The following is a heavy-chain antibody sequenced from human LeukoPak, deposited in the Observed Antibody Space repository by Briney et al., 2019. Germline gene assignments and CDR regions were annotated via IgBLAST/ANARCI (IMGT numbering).Heavy chain of an antibody. D-gene: IGHD3-22*01. CDR3: AKEGSSGYIDY. V-gene: IGHV3-30-3*02. J-gene: IGHJ4*02. Sequence: YYADSVKGRFTISRDNSKNTLYLQMNSLRAEDTAVYYCAKEGSSGYIDYWGQGTLVTVSS.